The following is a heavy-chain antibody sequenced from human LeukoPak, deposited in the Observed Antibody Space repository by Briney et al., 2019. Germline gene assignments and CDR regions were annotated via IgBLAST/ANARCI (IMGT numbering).Heavy chain of an antibody. CDR2: IYYSGST. V-gene: IGHV4-30-4*08. D-gene: IGHD2-8*01. Sequence: SETLSLTCTVSGGSINSGDYYWSWIRQPPEKGLEWIGYIYYSGSTYYNPSLKSRVTISIDTSKNQFSLKLSSVTAADTAVYYCARTKGNYYYMDVWGKGTTVTVSS. CDR3: ARTKGNYYYMDV. J-gene: IGHJ6*03. CDR1: GGSINSGDYY.